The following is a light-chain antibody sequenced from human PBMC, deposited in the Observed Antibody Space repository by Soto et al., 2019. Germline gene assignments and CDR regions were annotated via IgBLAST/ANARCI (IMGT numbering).Light chain of an antibody. CDR1: QGIGSY. CDR2: AAS. CDR3: QHYNSYSEA. J-gene: IGKJ1*01. V-gene: IGKV1-9*01. Sequence: DIQLTQSPSFLSASLGDRVTITCRASQGIGSYLAWYQQKPGKAPRLLIYAASTLQSGVPSRFSGSGSDTEFTLTISSLQPDDFATYYCQHYNSYSEAFGQGTK.